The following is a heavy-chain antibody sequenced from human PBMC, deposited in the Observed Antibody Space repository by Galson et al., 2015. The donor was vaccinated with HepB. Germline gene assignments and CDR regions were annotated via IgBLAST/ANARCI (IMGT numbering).Heavy chain of an antibody. D-gene: IGHD6-19*01. V-gene: IGHV3-30-3*01. Sequence: SLRLSCAASGFTFGDYAMSWFRQAPGKGLEWVAVISYDGSNKYYADSVKGRFTISRDNSKNTLNLQMNSLRAEDAAVYYCARDGVAYSSGWSTMGDYWGQGTLVTVSS. J-gene: IGHJ4*02. CDR1: GFTFGDYA. CDR2: ISYDGSNK. CDR3: ARDGVAYSSGWSTMGDY.